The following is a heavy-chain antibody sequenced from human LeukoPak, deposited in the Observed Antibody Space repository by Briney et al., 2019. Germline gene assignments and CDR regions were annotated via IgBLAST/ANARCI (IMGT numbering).Heavy chain of an antibody. CDR2: IGGGGTST. V-gene: IGHV3-23*01. D-gene: IGHD5-24*01. J-gene: IGHJ4*02. CDR3: AREITGVFDS. Sequence: GGSLRLSCAASGFTFNYYAMAWVRQAPGKGLEWVSAIGGGGTSTFYADSVKGRFSISRDSSKNTLYLQMKSLRADDTAVYYCAREITGVFDSWGQGTLVTVAP. CDR1: GFTFNYYA.